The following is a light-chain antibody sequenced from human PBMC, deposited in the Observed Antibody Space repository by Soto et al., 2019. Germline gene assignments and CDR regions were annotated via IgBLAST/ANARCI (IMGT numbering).Light chain of an antibody. CDR2: AAS. CDR1: QSISSR. Sequence: DIQMTQSPSTLSASVGDRVTITSRASQSISSRLAWYQQKPGKAPKVLIYAASSLESGVPSRFSGSGSGTELTLTITSLQPDDFATYYCQQYNTSWTFGQGTKVEIK. J-gene: IGKJ1*01. V-gene: IGKV1-5*01. CDR3: QQYNTSWT.